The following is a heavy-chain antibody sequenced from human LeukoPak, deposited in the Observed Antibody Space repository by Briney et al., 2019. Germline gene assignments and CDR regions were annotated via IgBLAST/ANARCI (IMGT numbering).Heavy chain of an antibody. V-gene: IGHV3-74*01. CDR2: INSDGSST. J-gene: IGHJ3*02. Sequence: GGSLRLSCAASGFTFSSYWMHWVRQVPGKGLVWVSRINSDGSSTSYADSVKGRFTISGDNAKNTLYVQMNSLRAEDTAVYYCSTGSGHAFDIWGRGTMVTVSS. D-gene: IGHD3-10*01. CDR3: STGSGHAFDI. CDR1: GFTFSSYW.